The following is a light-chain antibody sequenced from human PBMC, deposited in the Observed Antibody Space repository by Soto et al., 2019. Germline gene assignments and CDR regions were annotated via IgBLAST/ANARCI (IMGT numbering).Light chain of an antibody. CDR2: RDS. J-gene: IGLJ1*01. CDR3: QVWDSSFYV. V-gene: IGLV3-9*01. Sequence: SYELTQPLSVSVALGQTASITCGGNNIGSKNVHWYQQKPGQAPVVVIYRDSNRPSGIPERFSGSNSGNTATLTISRAQAGDEADYYCQVWDSSFYVFGTGTKVTVL. CDR1: NIGSKN.